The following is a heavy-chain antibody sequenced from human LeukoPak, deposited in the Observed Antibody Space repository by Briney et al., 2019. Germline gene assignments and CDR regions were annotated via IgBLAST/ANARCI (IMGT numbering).Heavy chain of an antibody. CDR3: ARSMYNDFWSALDY. V-gene: IGHV1-2*04. D-gene: IGHD3-3*01. Sequence: GASVKVSCKASGYTFTGYYMHWVRQAPGQGLEWMGWINPNSGGTNYAQKFQGWVTMTRDTSISTAYMELSRLRSDDTAFYYCARSMYNDFWSALDYWGQGTLVTVSS. CDR1: GYTFTGYY. J-gene: IGHJ4*02. CDR2: INPNSGGT.